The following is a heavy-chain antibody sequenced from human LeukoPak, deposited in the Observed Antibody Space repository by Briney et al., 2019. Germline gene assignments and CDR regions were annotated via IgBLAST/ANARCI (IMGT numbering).Heavy chain of an antibody. J-gene: IGHJ4*02. CDR3: ARVFGGSGSSFDY. Sequence: SQTLSLTCALSGDSVSSNSVAWNWIRQSPSRGLEWLGRTSYKSKWYNNYAVSVKSRITINPDTSKNQFSLQLNSVTPEDTAVYYCARVFGGSGSSFDYWGQGTLVTVSS. V-gene: IGHV6-1*01. D-gene: IGHD1-26*01. CDR1: GDSVSSNSVA. CDR2: TSYKSKWYN.